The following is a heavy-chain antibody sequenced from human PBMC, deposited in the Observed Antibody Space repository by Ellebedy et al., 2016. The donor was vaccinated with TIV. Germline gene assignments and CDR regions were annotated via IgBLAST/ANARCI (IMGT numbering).Heavy chain of an antibody. J-gene: IGHJ3*02. D-gene: IGHD3-9*01. V-gene: IGHV4-59*12. CDR1: GASISSYY. CDR3: ARDPSPLLRYFDWLLGLCGAFDI. CDR2: IYYSGST. Sequence: SETLSLTCTVSGASISSYYWSWIRQPPGKGLEWIGYIYYSGSTNYNPSLTSRVTISVDTSKNQFSLKLSSVTAADTAVYYCARDPSPLLRYFDWLLGLCGAFDIWGQGTMVTVSS.